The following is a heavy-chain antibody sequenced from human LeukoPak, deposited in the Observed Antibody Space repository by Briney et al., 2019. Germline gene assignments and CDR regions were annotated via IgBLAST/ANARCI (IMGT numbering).Heavy chain of an antibody. CDR3: ARSGSSWYLDYYFDY. V-gene: IGHV3-30-3*01. D-gene: IGHD6-13*01. CDR1: GFTFSSYA. Sequence: PGRSLRLSCAASGFTFSSYAMHWVRQAPGKGLEWVAVISYDGSNKYYADSVKGRFTISRDNSKNTLYLLMNSLRAEDTAVYYCARSGSSWYLDYYFDYWGQGTLVTVSS. J-gene: IGHJ4*02. CDR2: ISYDGSNK.